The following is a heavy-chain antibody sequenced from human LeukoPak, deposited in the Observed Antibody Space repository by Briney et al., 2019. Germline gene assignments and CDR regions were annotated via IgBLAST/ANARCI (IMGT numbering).Heavy chain of an antibody. CDR3: VRNYGDYVGY. CDR2: ISSNGGST. V-gene: IGHV3-64D*09. Sequence: GGSLRLSCSASGFTFSSYAMHWVRQAPGKGLEYVSAISSNGGSTYYADSVRGRFTISRDNSKNTLYLQMSSLRAEDTAVYYCVRNYGDYVGYWGQGTLVTVSS. D-gene: IGHD4-17*01. CDR1: GFTFSSYA. J-gene: IGHJ4*02.